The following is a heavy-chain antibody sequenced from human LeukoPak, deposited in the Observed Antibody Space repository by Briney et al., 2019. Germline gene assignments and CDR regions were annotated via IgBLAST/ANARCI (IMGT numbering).Heavy chain of an antibody. D-gene: IGHD6-6*01. CDR2: IYYSGST. V-gene: IGHV4-30-4*08. Sequence: SETLSLTCAVSGESFSAYYWSWIRQPPGRGLEWIGYIYYSGSTYYNPSLKSRVTISVDTSKNQFSLNLSSVTAADTAMYYCAREQLVGSRYFDYWGQGTLVTVSS. CDR3: AREQLVGSRYFDY. J-gene: IGHJ4*02. CDR1: GESFSAYY.